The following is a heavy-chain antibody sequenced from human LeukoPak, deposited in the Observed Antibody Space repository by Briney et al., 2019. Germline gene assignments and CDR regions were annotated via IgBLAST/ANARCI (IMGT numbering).Heavy chain of an antibody. CDR3: ARVFCTSTSCYADFDY. Sequence: GESLKISCKGFGYSFTNDWIGWVRQMPGKGLEWMGIIYPGDSDTRYGPSFQGQVTISADKTTSTAYLQWSSLKASDTAIYYCARVFCTSTSCYADFDYWGQGTLVTVSS. V-gene: IGHV5-51*01. CDR1: GYSFTNDW. D-gene: IGHD2-2*01. J-gene: IGHJ4*02. CDR2: IYPGDSDT.